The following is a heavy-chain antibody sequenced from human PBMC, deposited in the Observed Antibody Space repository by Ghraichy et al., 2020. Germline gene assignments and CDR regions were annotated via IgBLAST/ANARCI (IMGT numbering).Heavy chain of an antibody. CDR2: INHSGST. CDR3: ARGERLYYG. CDR1: GGSFSGYY. J-gene: IGHJ4*02. D-gene: IGHD3-10*01. Sequence: SETLSLTCAVYGGSFSGYYWSWIRQPPGKGLEWIGEINHSGSTNYNPSLKSRVTISVDTSKNQFSLKLSSVTAADTAVYYCARGERLYYGWGQGTLVTVSS. V-gene: IGHV4-34*01.